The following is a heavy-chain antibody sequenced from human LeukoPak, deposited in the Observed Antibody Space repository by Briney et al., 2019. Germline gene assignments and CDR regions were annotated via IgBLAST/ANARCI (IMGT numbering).Heavy chain of an antibody. Sequence: GGSLRLSCAASGFTFDDYAMHWVRQAPGKGLEWVSGISWYSGSIGYADSVKGRFTISRDNAKNSLYLQMNSLRAEDTALYYCAKVLRAYSSGWSDAFDIWGQGTMVTVSS. CDR2: ISWYSGSI. D-gene: IGHD6-19*01. V-gene: IGHV3-9*01. J-gene: IGHJ3*02. CDR1: GFTFDDYA. CDR3: AKVLRAYSSGWSDAFDI.